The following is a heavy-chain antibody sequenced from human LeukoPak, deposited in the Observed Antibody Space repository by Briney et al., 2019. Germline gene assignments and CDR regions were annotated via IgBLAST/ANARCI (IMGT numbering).Heavy chain of an antibody. V-gene: IGHV3-7*03. CDR2: IKHDGSDK. Sequence: GGSLRLSCAASGFTLSTYWMSWVRQAPGKGLEWVANIKHDGSDKYYVDSVKGRFTISRDNAKNSLYLQMNSLRAEDTAVYYCARKTVVGSYFDYWGQGTPVTVSS. CDR1: GFTLSTYW. D-gene: IGHD4-23*01. J-gene: IGHJ4*02. CDR3: ARKTVVGSYFDY.